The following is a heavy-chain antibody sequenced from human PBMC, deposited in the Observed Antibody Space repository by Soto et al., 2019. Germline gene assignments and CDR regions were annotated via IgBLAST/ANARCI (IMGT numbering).Heavy chain of an antibody. D-gene: IGHD6-19*01. V-gene: IGHV3-48*02. CDR3: ARSVEGHFDY. Sequence: EVRLVESGGALGQRGGSLTLSCATSGFRFSIYSMNWVRQAPGKGLEWSAYITSDTKTIKYAESVKGRFTISRDNAKNSVYLQMNNLSDEDTAVYYCARSVEGHFDYWGQGTVVTVSS. J-gene: IGHJ4*02. CDR1: GFRFSIYS. CDR2: ITSDTKTI.